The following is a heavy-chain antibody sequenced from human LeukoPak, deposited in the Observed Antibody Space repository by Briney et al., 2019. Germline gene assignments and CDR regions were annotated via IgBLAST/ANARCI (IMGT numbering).Heavy chain of an antibody. CDR1: GFTFNTYS. Sequence: GGSLRLSCAASGFTFNTYSMNWVRQAPGKGLEWVSYISGSSSNIYYADSVKGRFTVSRDNAKNSLYLQMDSLRAEDAAVYYCARDRSDYYMDVWGKGTTVTVSS. D-gene: IGHD1-26*01. CDR2: ISGSSSNI. J-gene: IGHJ6*03. CDR3: ARDRSDYYMDV. V-gene: IGHV3-48*01.